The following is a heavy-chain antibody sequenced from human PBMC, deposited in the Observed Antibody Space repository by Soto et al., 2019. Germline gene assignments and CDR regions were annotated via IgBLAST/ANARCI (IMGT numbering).Heavy chain of an antibody. CDR1: RFTFSSYG. D-gene: IGHD3-3*01. CDR3: ARDSFGVFITNYYYMDV. CDR2: IWYDGSNK. V-gene: IGHV3-33*01. Sequence: QVQMVESGAGVVQPGRSLRLSCAASRFTFSSYGMHWVRQAPGKGLEWVAVIWYDGSNKYYADSVKGRFTIFKDNSKKTLYLQMNSLRGEDTAVYYCARDSFGVFITNYYYMDVWGKGTTVTVSS. J-gene: IGHJ6*03.